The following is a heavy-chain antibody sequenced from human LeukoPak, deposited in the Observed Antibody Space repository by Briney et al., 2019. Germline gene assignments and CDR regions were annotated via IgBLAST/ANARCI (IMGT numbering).Heavy chain of an antibody. V-gene: IGHV4-61*02. CDR1: GDSMSSGNYY. CDR2: MYTSGST. CDR3: ARGMGTTNFDY. D-gene: IGHD1-7*01. Sequence: SETLSLTCTVSGDSMSSGNYYWSWIRQPAGKGLEWIGRMYTSGSTNYNPSLKSRVIISVDTSKNQFSLQLNSVTAADTAVYYCARGMGTTNFDYWGQGTLVTVSS. J-gene: IGHJ4*02.